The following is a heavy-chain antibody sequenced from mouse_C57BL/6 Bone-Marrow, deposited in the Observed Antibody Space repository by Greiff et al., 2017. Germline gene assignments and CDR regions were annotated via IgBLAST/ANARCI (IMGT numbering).Heavy chain of an antibody. CDR3: ASGLLPYAMDY. CDR1: GFTFSSYA. J-gene: IGHJ4*01. V-gene: IGHV5-4*03. D-gene: IGHD2-3*01. CDR2: ISDGGSYT. Sequence: EVKLVESGGGLVKPGGSLKLSCAASGFTFSSYAMSWVRQTPEKRLEWVATISDGGSYTYYPDNVKGRFTISRDNAKNNLYLQMSHLKSEDKAMYYSASGLLPYAMDYWGQGTSVTVSS.